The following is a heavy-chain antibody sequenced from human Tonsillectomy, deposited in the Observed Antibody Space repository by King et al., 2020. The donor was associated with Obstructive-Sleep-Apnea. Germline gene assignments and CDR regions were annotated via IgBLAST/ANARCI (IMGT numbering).Heavy chain of an antibody. CDR1: GDSISSYY. D-gene: IGHD6-13*01. CDR2: IYYSGST. Sequence: VQLQESGPGLVKPSETLSLTCNVSGDSISSYYWSWIRQPPGKGLEWIGYIYYSGSTNYKPSLKSRVTISVDTSKNQFSLNLSPVTAADTAVYYCARQNWRLVAATGTYWFDPWGQGTLVTVSS. J-gene: IGHJ5*02. V-gene: IGHV4-59*08. CDR3: ARQNWRLVAATGTYWFDP.